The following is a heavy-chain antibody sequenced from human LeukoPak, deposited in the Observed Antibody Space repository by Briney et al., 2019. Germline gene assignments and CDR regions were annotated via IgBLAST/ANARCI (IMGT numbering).Heavy chain of an antibody. CDR1: GFTFDDYT. Sequence: GGSLRLSCAASGFTFDDYTMHWVRQAPGKGLEWVSLISWDGGSTYYADSVKGRFTISRDNSKNSLYLQMNSLRTEDTALYYCAKESEYLPAVAGLDYWGQGTLVTVSS. J-gene: IGHJ4*02. V-gene: IGHV3-43*01. CDR3: AKESEYLPAVAGLDY. D-gene: IGHD6-19*01. CDR2: ISWDGGST.